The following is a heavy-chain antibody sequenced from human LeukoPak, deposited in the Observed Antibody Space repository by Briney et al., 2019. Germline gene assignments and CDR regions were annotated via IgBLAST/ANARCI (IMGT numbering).Heavy chain of an antibody. CDR1: GYTFTSYY. Sequence: ASVKVSCKASGYTFTSYYMHWVRQAPGQGLEWMGIINPSGGSTSYAQKFQGRVTMTRDMSTSTVYMELSSLRSEDTAVYYCARDYGSGSYPPYNWFDPWGQGTLVTVSS. CDR2: INPSGGST. CDR3: ARDYGSGSYPPYNWFDP. V-gene: IGHV1-46*01. D-gene: IGHD3-10*01. J-gene: IGHJ5*02.